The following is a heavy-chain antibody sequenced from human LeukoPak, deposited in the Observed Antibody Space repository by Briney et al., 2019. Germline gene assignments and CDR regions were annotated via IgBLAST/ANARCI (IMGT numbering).Heavy chain of an antibody. J-gene: IGHJ4*02. CDR3: ARQVYYDFWSVYYIFDY. CDR2: IYYSGST. CDR1: GGSISSSSYC. V-gene: IGHV4-39*01. D-gene: IGHD3-3*01. Sequence: SETLSLTCTVSGGSISSSSYCWGWIRQPPGKGLEWIGSIYYSGSTYYNPSLKSRVTISVDTSKNQFSLKLSSVTAADTAVYYCARQVYYDFWSVYYIFDYGGQGTLVTVSS.